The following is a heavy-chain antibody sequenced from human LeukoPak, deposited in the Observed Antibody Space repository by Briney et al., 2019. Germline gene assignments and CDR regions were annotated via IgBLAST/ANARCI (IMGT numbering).Heavy chain of an antibody. J-gene: IGHJ3*02. D-gene: IGHD2-2*02. CDR2: ISYDGSNK. V-gene: IGHV3-30-3*01. Sequence: QAPGKGLEWVAVISYDGSNKYYADSVKGRFTISRDNSKNTLYLQMNSLRAEDTAVYYCARALVCSSTSCYTDDGDAFDIWGQGTMVTVSS. CDR3: ARALVCSSTSCYTDDGDAFDI.